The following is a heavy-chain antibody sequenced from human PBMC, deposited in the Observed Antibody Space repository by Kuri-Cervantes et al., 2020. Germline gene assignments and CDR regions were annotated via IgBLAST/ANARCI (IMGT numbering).Heavy chain of an antibody. CDR3: ARHFWSGSGWFDP. D-gene: IGHD3-3*02. Sequence: GESLKISCAASGFTFSDYYMSWTRQAPGKGLEWVSSISRSSSYIYYADSVKGRFTISRDNAKNSLYLQMNSLRAEDTAVYYCARHFWSGSGWFDPWGQGTLVTVSS. CDR1: GFTFSDYY. CDR2: ISRSSSYI. J-gene: IGHJ5*02. V-gene: IGHV3-11*06.